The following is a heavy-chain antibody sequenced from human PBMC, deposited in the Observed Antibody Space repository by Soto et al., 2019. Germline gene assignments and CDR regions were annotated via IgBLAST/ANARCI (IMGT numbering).Heavy chain of an antibody. CDR3: ARAVLGYCTNGVCSTDWYFDL. CDR1: GGSISSGDYY. J-gene: IGHJ2*01. Sequence: SETLSLTCTVSGGSISSGDYYWSWFRQPPGKGLEWIGYIYYSGSTYYNPSLKSRVTISVDTSKNQFSLKLSSVTAADTAVYYCARAVLGYCTNGVCSTDWYFDLWGRGTLVTVSS. D-gene: IGHD2-8*01. CDR2: IYYSGST. V-gene: IGHV4-30-4*01.